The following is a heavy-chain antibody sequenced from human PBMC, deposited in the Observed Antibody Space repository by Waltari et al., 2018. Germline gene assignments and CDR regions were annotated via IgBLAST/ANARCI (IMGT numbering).Heavy chain of an antibody. J-gene: IGHJ5*01. CDR3: ARESSGNIGWFDS. Sequence: EVHMVESGGVLVTPGRSLSLSCRGSGVTLGHYPVSGFRHAPGKGLEWVGFVRSNIYGGVAEYAASVTGRFTIARDDSENIAYLQMDSLKSEDTAVYYCARESSGNIGWFDSWGQGTLVTVSS. CDR2: VRSNIYGGVA. CDR1: GVTLGHYP. V-gene: IGHV3-49*05. D-gene: IGHD1-26*01.